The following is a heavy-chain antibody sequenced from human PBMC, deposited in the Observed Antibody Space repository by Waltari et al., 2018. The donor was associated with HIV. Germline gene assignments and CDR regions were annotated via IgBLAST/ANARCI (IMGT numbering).Heavy chain of an antibody. CDR2: ISSSSSTI. CDR3: ARDHLRLFDY. V-gene: IGHV3-48*01. J-gene: IGHJ4*02. Sequence: EVQLVESGGGLVQPGGSLRLSCAASGFTFSSYSMNWVRQAPGKGLEWVSYISSSSSTIYYADSVKGRFTISRDNAKNSLYLQMNSLRAEDTAVYYCARDHLRLFDYWGQGTLVTVSS. CDR1: GFTFSSYS. D-gene: IGHD3-16*01.